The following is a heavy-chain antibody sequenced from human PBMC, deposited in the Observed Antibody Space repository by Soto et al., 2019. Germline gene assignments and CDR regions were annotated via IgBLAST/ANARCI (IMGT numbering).Heavy chain of an antibody. CDR3: ARDIGSHIVVVTAILGYFDS. CDR2: IGLGSSTK. J-gene: IGHJ4*02. V-gene: IGHV3-48*01. Sequence: GGSLRLSCAASGFTFRNYGMNWVRQAPGKGLEWVSYIGLGSSTKYYADSVEGRFTISRDNAKNSLYLQMNSLRAEDTAVYYCARDIGSHIVVVTAILGYFDSWGQGT. CDR1: GFTFRNYG. D-gene: IGHD2-21*02.